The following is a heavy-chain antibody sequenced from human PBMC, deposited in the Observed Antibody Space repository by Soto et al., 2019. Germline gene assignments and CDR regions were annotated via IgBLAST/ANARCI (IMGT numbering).Heavy chain of an antibody. CDR2: IKSKTGGGRT. CDR1: GFTFSNAW. CDR3: ATDSYTTVIVVRFDY. V-gene: IGHV3-15*07. D-gene: IGHD3-22*01. J-gene: IGHJ4*01. Sequence: EVQLVESGGGLVKPGGSLRLSCAASGFTFSNAWINWVRQAPGKGLEWVGRIKSKTGGGRTDFAAPVKGRFENTRDHSKYMENLKLNNLKTAETGIYYYATDSYTTVIVVRFDYWGHGTLVTVSS.